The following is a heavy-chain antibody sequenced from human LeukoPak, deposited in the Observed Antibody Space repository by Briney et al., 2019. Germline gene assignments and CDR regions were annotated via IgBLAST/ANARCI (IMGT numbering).Heavy chain of an antibody. Sequence: GGSLRPSCAAAGSSSSSYAMSLVRQAPEQLLDWVSTISGSGHNTHYADTVKGRFTISRDNSENTVYLQMNSLRAEDTAVYYCADPGGSGAQFDLWGRGTLLTVSS. CDR3: ADPGGSGAQFDL. D-gene: IGHD3-10*01. J-gene: IGHJ2*01. CDR2: ISGSGHNT. V-gene: IGHV3-23*01. CDR1: GSSSSSYA.